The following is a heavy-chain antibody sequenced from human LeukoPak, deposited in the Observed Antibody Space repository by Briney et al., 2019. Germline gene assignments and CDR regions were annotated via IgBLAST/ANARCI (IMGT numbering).Heavy chain of an antibody. V-gene: IGHV4-59*01. CDR2: IYYSVST. CDR1: GGSISSYY. Sequence: SQALSLTCTVSGGSISSYYWSWIRQPPRKGLEWIGYIYYSVSTNYNPSLKSRVTISVDTSKNQFSLKLTSVTAADTAMYYCARRAYSSGWYYFDYWGQGTLVTVSS. J-gene: IGHJ4*02. D-gene: IGHD6-19*01. CDR3: ARRAYSSGWYYFDY.